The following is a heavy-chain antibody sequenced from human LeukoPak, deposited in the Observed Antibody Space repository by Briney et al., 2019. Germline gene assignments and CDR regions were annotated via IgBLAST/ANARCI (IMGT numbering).Heavy chain of an antibody. CDR3: ARGVGAAAGHGDY. CDR1: GYTFSNFP. Sequence: ASVKVSCKASGYTFSNFPMNWVRQAPGQGLEWMGWINTNTGNPTYAQGFTGRFVFSLDTSVSTAYLQISSLKAEDTAVYYCARGVGAAAGHGDYWGQGTLVTVSS. J-gene: IGHJ4*02. CDR2: INTNTGNP. D-gene: IGHD6-13*01. V-gene: IGHV7-4-1*02.